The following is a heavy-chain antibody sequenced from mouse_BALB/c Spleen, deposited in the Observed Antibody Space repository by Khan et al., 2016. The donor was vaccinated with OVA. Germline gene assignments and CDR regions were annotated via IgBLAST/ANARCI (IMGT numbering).Heavy chain of an antibody. CDR2: ISYSGAT. V-gene: IGHV3-2*02. CDR3: ARQNYYGYALDY. Sequence: VQLQESGPGLVKPSQSLSLTCTVTGYSITSNYAWSWIRQFPGNKLEWMGYISYSGATNYNPSLKSRISVTRDTSENQFFLQLNSVTTEDTAPYSCARQNYYGYALDYWGQGTSVTVSS. D-gene: IGHD1-1*01. CDR1: GYSITSNYA. J-gene: IGHJ4*01.